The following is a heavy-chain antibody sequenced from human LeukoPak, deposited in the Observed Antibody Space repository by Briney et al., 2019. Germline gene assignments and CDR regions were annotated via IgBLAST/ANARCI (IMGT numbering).Heavy chain of an antibody. V-gene: IGHV3-33*01. CDR1: GFTFSSYG. J-gene: IGHJ4*02. CDR3: ARDSLDDYFDY. CDR2: IWYDGSNK. Sequence: PGRSLRLSCAASGFTFSSYGMHWVRQAPGKGLEWVAVIWYDGSNKYYADSVKGRFTISRDNSKNTLYLQMNSLRAEDTAVYYCARDSLDDYFDYWGQGTLVTVSS.